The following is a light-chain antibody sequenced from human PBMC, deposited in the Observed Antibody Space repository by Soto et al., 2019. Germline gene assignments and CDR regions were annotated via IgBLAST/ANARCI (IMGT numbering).Light chain of an antibody. J-gene: IGLJ1*01. CDR3: RSYTSSSTYV. Sequence: QSALTQPPSVSGSPGQSVTISCTGTSSDVGCYNRVSWYQQPPGTAPKLMIYDVSNRPSGVPDRFSGSKSGNTASLTISGLQAEDEADYYCRSYTSSSTYVFGTGTKVTVL. CDR2: DVS. V-gene: IGLV2-18*02. CDR1: SSDVGCYNR.